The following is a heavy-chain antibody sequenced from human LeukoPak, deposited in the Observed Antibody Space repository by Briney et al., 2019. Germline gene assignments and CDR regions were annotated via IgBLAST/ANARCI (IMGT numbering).Heavy chain of an antibody. D-gene: IGHD3-10*01. Sequence: GRFTISRDNAKNSLYPQMNSPRAEDTAVYYCARVPARGQWDFQHWGQGTLVTVSS. J-gene: IGHJ1*01. V-gene: IGHV3-11*06. CDR3: ARVPARGQWDFQH.